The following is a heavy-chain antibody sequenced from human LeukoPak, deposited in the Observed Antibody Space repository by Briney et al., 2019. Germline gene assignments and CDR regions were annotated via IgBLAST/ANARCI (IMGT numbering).Heavy chain of an antibody. CDR3: ARVSYSGWVDY. J-gene: IGHJ4*02. CDR1: GGSVSDYY. V-gene: IGHV4-59*02. CDR2: IYHTGST. Sequence: SETLSLTCTISGGSVSDYYWSWIRQSPGKGLEWIGYIYHTGSTSYSPSLKSRVTISADTFQNQFSLKLSSVTAADTAVYYCARVSYSGWVDYWGQGTLVTVSS. D-gene: IGHD6-19*01.